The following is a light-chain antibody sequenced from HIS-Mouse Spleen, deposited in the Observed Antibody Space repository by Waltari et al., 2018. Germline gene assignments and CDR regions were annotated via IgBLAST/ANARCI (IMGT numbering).Light chain of an antibody. CDR2: GGS. CDR3: CSYAGSSTVV. CDR1: SRDVGGYNL. J-gene: IGLJ2*01. V-gene: IGLV2-23*01. Sequence: QSALTQPASVSGSPGQSITISCTGTSRDVGGYNLVSWYHQHPGKAPKLMIYGGSKRPSGVSNRFSGSKSGNTASLTISGLQAEDEADYYCCSYAGSSTVVFGGGTKLTVL.